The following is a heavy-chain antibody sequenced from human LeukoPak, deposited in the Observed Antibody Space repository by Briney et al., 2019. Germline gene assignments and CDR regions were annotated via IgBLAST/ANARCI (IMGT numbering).Heavy chain of an antibody. CDR2: IKQDGGVQ. Sequence: PGGSLRLSCAASGFSFSFHWMTWVRQAPGKGLEWVANIKQDGGVQNYVDSVKGRFTISRDNAKNSLYLQMNSLRPEDTAVYYCARGLLAAPGIDYWGQGALVSVSS. V-gene: IGHV3-7*04. J-gene: IGHJ4*02. CDR3: ARGLLAAPGIDY. CDR1: GFSFSFHW. D-gene: IGHD6-13*01.